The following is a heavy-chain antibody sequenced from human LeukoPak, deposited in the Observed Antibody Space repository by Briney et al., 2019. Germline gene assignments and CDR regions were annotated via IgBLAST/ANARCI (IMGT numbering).Heavy chain of an antibody. V-gene: IGHV3-33*01. Sequence: PGRSLRLSCAASGFTFSSYGMHWVRQAPGKGLEWVAVIWYDGSNKYYADSVKGRFTISRDNSKNTLYLQMNSLRAEDTAVYYCASYPPGIAVAGTDYWGQGTLVTVSS. CDR3: ASYPPGIAVAGTDY. CDR1: GFTFSSYG. J-gene: IGHJ4*02. CDR2: IWYDGSNK. D-gene: IGHD6-19*01.